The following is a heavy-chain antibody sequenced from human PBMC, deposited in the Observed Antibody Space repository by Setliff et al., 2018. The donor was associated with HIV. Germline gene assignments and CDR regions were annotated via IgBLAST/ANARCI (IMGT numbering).Heavy chain of an antibody. CDR3: ANYFRGSARYYFEY. J-gene: IGHJ4*02. Sequence: GGSLRLSCAASGFTFNTYAMAWVRQAPGKGLEWVSVISIGGVNLYYADSVKGRFSVSRDDSKNTLYLQMNSLRAEDTAVYYCANYFRGSARYYFEYWGQGTPVTVSS. D-gene: IGHD3-16*02. V-gene: IGHV3-23*03. CDR2: ISIGGVNL. CDR1: GFTFNTYA.